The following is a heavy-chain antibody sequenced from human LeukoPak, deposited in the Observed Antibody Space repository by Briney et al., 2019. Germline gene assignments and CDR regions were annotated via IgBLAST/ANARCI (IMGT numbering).Heavy chain of an antibody. CDR3: ARGPSPGIAVAVIDY. J-gene: IGHJ4*02. CDR2: ISYDGSNK. Sequence: GRSLRLSCAASGFTFSSYAMHWVRQAPGKGLEWVAVISYDGSNKYYADSVKGRFTTSRDNSKNTLYLQMNSLRAEDTAVYYCARGPSPGIAVAVIDYWGQGTLVTVSS. D-gene: IGHD6-19*01. V-gene: IGHV3-30-3*01. CDR1: GFTFSSYA.